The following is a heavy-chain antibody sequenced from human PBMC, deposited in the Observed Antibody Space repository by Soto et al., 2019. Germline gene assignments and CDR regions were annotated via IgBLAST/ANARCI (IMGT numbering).Heavy chain of an antibody. Sequence: QVQLQESGPGLVKPSGTLSLTCAVSGGSISSSNWWSWVRQPPGKGLEWIGKIYHSGSTNYNPSLKSRVTISVDKSKNQFSLKLSSVTAADTAVYYFARLHESRSYSSSWFHYYYGMDVWGQGTTVTVSS. CDR2: IYHSGST. D-gene: IGHD6-13*01. V-gene: IGHV4-4*02. J-gene: IGHJ6*02. CDR1: GGSISSSNW. CDR3: ARLHESRSYSSSWFHYYYGMDV.